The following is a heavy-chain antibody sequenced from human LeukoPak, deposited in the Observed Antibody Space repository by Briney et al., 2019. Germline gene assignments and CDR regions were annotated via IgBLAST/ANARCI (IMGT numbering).Heavy chain of an antibody. V-gene: IGHV4-4*07. CDR3: ARGGVSSSRRHFDY. CDR2: IYTSGST. CDR1: GGSISSYY. J-gene: IGHJ4*02. Sequence: PSETLSLTCTVSGGSISSYYWSWIRQPAGKGLEWIGRIYTSGSTNYNPSLKSRVTMSVDTSKNQFSLKLSSVTAADTAVYYCARGGVSSSRRHFDYWGQGTLVTVSS. D-gene: IGHD6-13*01.